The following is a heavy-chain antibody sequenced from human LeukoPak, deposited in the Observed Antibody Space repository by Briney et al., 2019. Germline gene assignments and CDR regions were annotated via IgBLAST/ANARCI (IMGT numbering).Heavy chain of an antibody. J-gene: IGHJ4*02. CDR1: GFTFSSDV. Sequence: PGGSLRLSCAASGFTFSSDVMSWVRQAPGKGLEWVSAISGSGARTYYADSVKGRFTISRGNSKNTLYLQMNSLRAEDTAVYYCAKTDDYGVPTCWGQGTLVTVSS. CDR3: AKTDDYGVPTC. CDR2: ISGSGART. D-gene: IGHD4-17*01. V-gene: IGHV3-23*01.